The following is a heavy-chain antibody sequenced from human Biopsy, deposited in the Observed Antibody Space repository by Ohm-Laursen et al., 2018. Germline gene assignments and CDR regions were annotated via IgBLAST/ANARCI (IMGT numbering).Heavy chain of an antibody. CDR1: GDSVTKYY. CDR3: ARDSGILNYGNFKYYHYYGMDV. Sequence: TLSLTCAVPGDSVTKYYWSWIRQPPGKGLEWIGHIYYSVMTNYNPSLQGRISISVDTSRNQVSLTLSSVTAADTAVYYCARDSGILNYGNFKYYHYYGMDVWGQGTKVTVSS. V-gene: IGHV4-59*02. D-gene: IGHD4-11*01. CDR2: IYYSVMT. J-gene: IGHJ6*02.